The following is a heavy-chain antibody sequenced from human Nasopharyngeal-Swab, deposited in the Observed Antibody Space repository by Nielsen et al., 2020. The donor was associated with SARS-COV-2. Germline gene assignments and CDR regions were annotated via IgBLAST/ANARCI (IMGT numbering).Heavy chain of an antibody. V-gene: IGHV3-21*01. CDR3: ARARRGVDYYMDV. Sequence: GGSLRLSCAASGFTFSSYSMNWVRQAPGKGLEWVSSISSSSSYIYYAEPVKGRFTISRENAKNSLYLQMNSLRAEDTAVYYCARARRGVDYYMDVWGKGTTVTVSS. D-gene: IGHD3-10*01. J-gene: IGHJ6*03. CDR2: ISSSSSYI. CDR1: GFTFSSYS.